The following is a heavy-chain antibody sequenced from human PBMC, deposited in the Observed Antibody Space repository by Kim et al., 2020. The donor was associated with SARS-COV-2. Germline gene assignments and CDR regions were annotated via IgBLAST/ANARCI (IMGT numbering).Heavy chain of an antibody. CDR1: GFTFSSYW. Sequence: GGSLRLSCAASGFTFSSYWMSWVRQAPGKGLEWVANIKQDGSEKYYVDSVKGRFTISRDNAKNSLYLQMNSLRAEDTAVYYCARDITMVRGDIRWFYPWGQGTLVAVSS. CDR3: ARDITMVRGDIRWFYP. V-gene: IGHV3-7*03. D-gene: IGHD3-10*01. J-gene: IGHJ5*02. CDR2: IKQDGSEK.